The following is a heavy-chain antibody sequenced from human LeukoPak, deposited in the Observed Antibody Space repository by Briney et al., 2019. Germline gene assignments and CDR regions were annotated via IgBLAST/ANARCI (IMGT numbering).Heavy chain of an antibody. J-gene: IGHJ4*02. CDR2: IRYDGNNK. V-gene: IGHV3-30*02. CDR1: GFTFSSYG. CDR3: GRGGGGSFDY. D-gene: IGHD1-26*01. Sequence: GGSLRLSCAASGFTFSSYGMHWVRQAPGKGLEWVAFIRYDGNNKYYADSVKGRFTISSDNYKHTLYLQMNSPTADDTAVYYCGRGGGGSFDYWGQGTLVTVSS.